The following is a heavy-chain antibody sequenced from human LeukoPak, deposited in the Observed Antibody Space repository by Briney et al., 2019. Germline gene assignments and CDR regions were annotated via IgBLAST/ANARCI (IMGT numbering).Heavy chain of an antibody. CDR3: AKGNCRGTSCYSDY. D-gene: IGHD2-2*02. V-gene: IGHV3-23*01. Sequence: PGGSLRLSCAASGFTFSSYAMSWVRQAPGKGLDWVSAISGSGTNTYYSDSVKGRFTISRDISKNTLYLQMNSLRAEDTAVYYCAKGNCRGTSCYSDYWGQGTLVTVSS. CDR1: GFTFSSYA. J-gene: IGHJ4*02. CDR2: ISGSGTNT.